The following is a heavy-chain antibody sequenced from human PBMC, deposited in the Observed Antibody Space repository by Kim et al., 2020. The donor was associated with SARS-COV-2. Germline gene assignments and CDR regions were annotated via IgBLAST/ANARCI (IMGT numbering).Heavy chain of an antibody. D-gene: IGHD5-12*01. CDR1: GYSFTSYW. V-gene: IGHV5-51*01. CDR2: IYPGDSDT. J-gene: IGHJ4*02. Sequence: GESLKISCKGSGYSFTSYWIGWVRQMRGKGLEWLGIIYPGDSDTRYSPSFQVQVTISADKSISTAYLQWSSLKASDTAMYYCARFNAGYSGYEGTGGQIDYWRQGTLVTVSS. CDR3: ARFNAGYSGYEGTGGQIDY.